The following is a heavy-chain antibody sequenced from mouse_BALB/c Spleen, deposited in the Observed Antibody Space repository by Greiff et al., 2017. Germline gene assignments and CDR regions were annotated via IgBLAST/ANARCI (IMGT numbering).Heavy chain of an antibody. J-gene: IGHJ3*01. CDR1: GFSLTGYG. V-gene: IGHV2-6-7*01. D-gene: IGHD2-3*01. CDR2: IWGDGNT. CDR3: ARDGDDGTPFAY. Sequence: QVQLKQSGPGLVAPSQSLSITCTVSGFSLTGYGVNWVRQPPGKGLEWLGMIWGDGNTDYNSALKSRLSISKDNSKSQVFLKMNSLQTDDTARYYCARDGDDGTPFAYWGQGTLVTVSA.